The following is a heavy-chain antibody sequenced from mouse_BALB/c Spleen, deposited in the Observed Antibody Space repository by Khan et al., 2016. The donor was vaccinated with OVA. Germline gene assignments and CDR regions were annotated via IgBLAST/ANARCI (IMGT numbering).Heavy chain of an antibody. CDR1: GYSFTGYF. J-gene: IGHJ2*01. Sequence: EVQLQESGPELVKPGASVKISCKASGYSFTGYFMNWVMQSHGKRLEWIGRINPHIGETFYNQKFKDKATLTVDESSSNAHMELRSLASEDSAVYYWARKNGGDFDYWGQGTTLTVSS. CDR2: INPHIGET. D-gene: IGHD1-1*01. V-gene: IGHV1-20*02. CDR3: ARKNGGDFDY.